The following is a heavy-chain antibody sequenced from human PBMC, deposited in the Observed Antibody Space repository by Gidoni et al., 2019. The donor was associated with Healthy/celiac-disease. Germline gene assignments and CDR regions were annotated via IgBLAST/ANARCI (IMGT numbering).Heavy chain of an antibody. D-gene: IGHD6-13*01. J-gene: IGHJ6*02. CDR1: GFTFSSYV. CDR2: RSYDGSNK. V-gene: IGHV3-33*01. CDR3: ARGVIAAAGITQYYYYYGMDV. Sequence: QVQLVESGGGVVHPGRCLRLPCSASGFTFSSYVMHGVRPAPGKGLDWVAVRSYDGSNKYYADSVKGRFTISRDNSKNTLYLQMNSLRAEDTAVYYCARGVIAAAGITQYYYYYGMDVWGQGTTVTVSS.